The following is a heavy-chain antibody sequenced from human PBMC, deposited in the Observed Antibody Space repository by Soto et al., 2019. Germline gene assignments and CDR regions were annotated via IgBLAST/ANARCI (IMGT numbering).Heavy chain of an antibody. CDR2: IYSGGST. V-gene: IGHV3-53*05. D-gene: IGHD2-2*02. CDR3: ATYTSLDY. CDR1: GFTASNNY. Sequence: LRLSCAASGFTASNNYMSWVRQAPGKGLEWVSLIYSGGSTFYADSVKCRFTISRDNSKNTLFLQMNSLRAEDTAVYFCATYTSLDYWGKGTLVTVSS. J-gene: IGHJ4*02.